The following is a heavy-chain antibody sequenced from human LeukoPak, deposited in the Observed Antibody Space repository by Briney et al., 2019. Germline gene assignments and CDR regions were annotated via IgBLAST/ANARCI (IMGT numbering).Heavy chain of an antibody. V-gene: IGHV3-15*01. J-gene: IGHJ4*02. D-gene: IGHD3-22*01. Sequence: GGSLRLSCAASGFIFSNAWMSWVRQAPGKGLEWVGRIKSKTDGETTDYRAPVKGRFTISRDDSKNTLYLQMNGLRTEDTAVYYCTTDPYYGLDYWGQGTLVTVSS. CDR2: IKSKTDGETT. CDR1: GFIFSNAW. CDR3: TTDPYYGLDY.